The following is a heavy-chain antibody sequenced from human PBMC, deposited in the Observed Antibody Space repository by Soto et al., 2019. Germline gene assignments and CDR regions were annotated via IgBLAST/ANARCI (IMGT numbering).Heavy chain of an antibody. CDR3: ARADCGSSGCQGRGQFDA. CDR1: GFTFSIYA. V-gene: IGHV3-30-3*01. D-gene: IGHD2-21*01. CDR2: TLYDGSRK. Sequence: QVQLVESGGGVVQSGRSLRLSCAASGFTFSIYAMHWVRQAPGKGLEWVAATLYDGSRKYYADSVKGRFTISRDNSKDTLYLEMNSLGPEDTATYYCARADCGSSGCQGRGQFDAWGQGTLVTVSS. J-gene: IGHJ5*02.